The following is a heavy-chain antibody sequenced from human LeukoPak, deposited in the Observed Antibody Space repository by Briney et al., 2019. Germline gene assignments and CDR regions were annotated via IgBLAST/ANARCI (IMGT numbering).Heavy chain of an antibody. CDR2: IHYSGSS. CDR1: DGSASSGTYY. Sequence: PSETLSLTCTISDGSASSGTYYWGWIRQSPGKGLEWIGSIHYSGSSYYNPSLKSRAAIFVDTSRDQVSMDLSYVTAADTALYYCVRHISANTGYFDSCGQGTLVTVSS. J-gene: IGHJ4*02. V-gene: IGHV4-39*01. CDR3: VRHISANTGYFDS.